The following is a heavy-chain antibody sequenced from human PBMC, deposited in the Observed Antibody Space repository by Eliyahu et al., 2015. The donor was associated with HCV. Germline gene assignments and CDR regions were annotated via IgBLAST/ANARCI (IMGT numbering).Heavy chain of an antibody. J-gene: IGHJ4*02. Sequence: QLQLQESGPGLVKPSETLSLTCTVSGGSXNSGSYYWGWIRQPPGKGLEWIGSSHHSGNSFYNPSLKSRTTISRDTSKNQFSLKLSSVTAADTAVYYCASPFQQPRGWGPGTLVTVSS. CDR1: GGSXNSGSYY. V-gene: IGHV4-39*01. CDR3: ASPFQQPRG. D-gene: IGHD6-13*01. CDR2: SHHSGNS.